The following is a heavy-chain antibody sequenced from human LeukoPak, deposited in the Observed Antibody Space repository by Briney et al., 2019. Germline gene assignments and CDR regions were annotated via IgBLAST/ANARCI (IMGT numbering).Heavy chain of an antibody. CDR2: ISAYNGNT. V-gene: IGHV1-18*01. CDR3: ARDRGYYYYYGMDV. J-gene: IGHJ6*02. CDR1: GYTFTSYG. Sequence: ASVKVSCKASGYTFTSYGISWVRQAPGQGLEWMGWISAYNGNTNYAQELQGRVTMTTDTSTSTAYMELRSLRSDDTAVYYCARDRGYYYYYGMDVWGQGTTVTVSS.